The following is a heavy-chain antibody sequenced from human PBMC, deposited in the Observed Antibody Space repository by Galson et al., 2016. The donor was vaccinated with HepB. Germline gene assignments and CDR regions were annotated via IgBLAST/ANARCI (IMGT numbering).Heavy chain of an antibody. Sequence: SLRLSCAASGFTFTKYGMHWVRQAPGKGLEWVAVISYAGGNKYYADSVKGRFTISRDNSKNTLYLQMNSLRGEDTAVYYCAKRPGALYRSGISRAFDYWGQGTLVTVSS. CDR2: ISYAGGNK. CDR1: GFTFTKYG. V-gene: IGHV3-30*18. J-gene: IGHJ4*02. D-gene: IGHD3-10*01. CDR3: AKRPGALYRSGISRAFDY.